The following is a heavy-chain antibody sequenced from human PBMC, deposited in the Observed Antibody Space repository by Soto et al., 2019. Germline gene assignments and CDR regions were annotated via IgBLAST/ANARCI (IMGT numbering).Heavy chain of an antibody. CDR2: FDPEDGET. J-gene: IGHJ6*03. V-gene: IGHV1-24*01. CDR1: GYTLTELS. CDR3: ATIGTTGTTSPYYCYMDV. Sequence: GASVKVSCKVSGYTLTELSMHWVRQAPGKGLEWMGGFDPEDGETIYAQKFQGRVTMTEDTSTDTAYMELSSLRSEDTAVYYCATIGTTGTTSPYYCYMDVWGKGTTVTVSS. D-gene: IGHD1-1*01.